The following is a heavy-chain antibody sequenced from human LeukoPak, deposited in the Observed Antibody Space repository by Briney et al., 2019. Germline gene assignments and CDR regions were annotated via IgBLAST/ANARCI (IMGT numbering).Heavy chain of an antibody. CDR1: GFTFSSYS. D-gene: IGHD5-18*01. V-gene: IGHV3-21*01. Sequence: GGSLRFSCAASGFTFSSYSMIWVRQAPGKGLEWVSSISSSSSYIYYADSLKGRFTISRDNAKNSLYLQMNSLRAEDTAVYYCARDWDSYGPWTYYFDYWGQGTLVTVSS. CDR2: ISSSSSYI. J-gene: IGHJ4*02. CDR3: ARDWDSYGPWTYYFDY.